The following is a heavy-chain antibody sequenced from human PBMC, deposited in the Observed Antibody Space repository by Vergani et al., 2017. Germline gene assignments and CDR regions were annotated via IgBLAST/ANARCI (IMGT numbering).Heavy chain of an antibody. V-gene: IGHV1-2*02. J-gene: IGHJ4*02. CDR3: ARDREGYCFDY. D-gene: IGHD2-15*01. Sequence: QVQLVQSGAEVKKPGASVKVSCKASGYTFTGYYMHWVRQAPGQGLEWMGWINPNSGGTNYAQKFQGRVTITADESTSTAYMELSSLRSEDTAVYYCARDREGYCFDYWGQGTLVTVSS. CDR2: INPNSGGT. CDR1: GYTFTGYY.